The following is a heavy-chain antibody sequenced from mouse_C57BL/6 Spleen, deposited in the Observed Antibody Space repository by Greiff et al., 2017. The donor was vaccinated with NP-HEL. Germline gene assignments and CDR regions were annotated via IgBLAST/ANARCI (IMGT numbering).Heavy chain of an antibody. J-gene: IGHJ4*01. CDR2: FYPGSGSI. D-gene: IGHD1-1*01. V-gene: IGHV1-62-2*01. Sequence: VKLQESGAELVKPGASVKLSCKASGYTFTEYTIHWVKQRSGQGLEWIGWFYPGSGSIKYNEKFKDKATLTADKSSSTVYMELSRLTSEDSAVYFCARHEGYYYGSSLYYAMDYWGQGTSVTVSS. CDR3: ARHEGYYYGSSLYYAMDY. CDR1: GYTFTEYT.